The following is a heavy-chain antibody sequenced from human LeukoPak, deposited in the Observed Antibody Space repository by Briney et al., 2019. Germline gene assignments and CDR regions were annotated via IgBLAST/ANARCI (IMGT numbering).Heavy chain of an antibody. J-gene: IGHJ4*02. CDR1: GGSLSSNPYY. V-gene: IGHV4-39*01. CDR2: IYYSGST. D-gene: IGHD1-26*01. Sequence: SETLSLTCTVSGGSLSSNPYYWGWIRQPPGKGLEWIGSIYYSGSTYYNASLKSRVTISVDTSKNQFSLKLTSVTAADTAVYYRARLPGGDWGQGTLVTVSS. CDR3: ARLPGGD.